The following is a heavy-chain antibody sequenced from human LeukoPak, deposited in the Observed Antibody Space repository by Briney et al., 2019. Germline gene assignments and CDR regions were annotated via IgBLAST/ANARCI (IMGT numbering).Heavy chain of an antibody. CDR2: IYYSGST. Sequence: PSETLSLTCTVSGGSISSSSYYWGWIRQPPGKGLEWIGNIYYSGSTYYNPSLKNRVTISVDTSKNQFSLKLSSVTAADTAVYYCARVEGADYGDLYIDYWGQGTLVTVSS. V-gene: IGHV4-39*07. D-gene: IGHD4-17*01. CDR3: ARVEGADYGDLYIDY. CDR1: GGSISSSSYY. J-gene: IGHJ4*02.